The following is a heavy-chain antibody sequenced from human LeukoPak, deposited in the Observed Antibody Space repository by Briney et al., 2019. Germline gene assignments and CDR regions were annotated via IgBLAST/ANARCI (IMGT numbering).Heavy chain of an antibody. CDR1: GYSISSGYY. V-gene: IGHV4-38-2*02. D-gene: IGHD3-3*01. Sequence: LETLSLTCTVSGYSISSGYYWGWIRQPPGKGLEWIGSIYHSGSTYYNPSLKSRVTISVDTSKNQFSLKLSSVTAADTAVYYCARNSIDFWSGYFYYMDVWGKGTTVTVSS. J-gene: IGHJ6*03. CDR3: ARNSIDFWSGYFYYMDV. CDR2: IYHSGST.